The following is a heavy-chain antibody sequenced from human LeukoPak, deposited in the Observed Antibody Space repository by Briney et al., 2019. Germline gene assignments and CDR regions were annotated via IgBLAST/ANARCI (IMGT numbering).Heavy chain of an antibody. Sequence: SETLSLTCTVSGGSISSSSYYWGWIRQPPGKGLEWIGSIYYSGSTYYNPSLKSRVTISVDTSKNQFSLKLSSVTAADTAVYYCARDRFWSGSDFDYWGQGTLVTVSS. CDR2: IYYSGST. CDR1: GGSISSSSYY. J-gene: IGHJ4*02. V-gene: IGHV4-39*07. D-gene: IGHD3-3*01. CDR3: ARDRFWSGSDFDY.